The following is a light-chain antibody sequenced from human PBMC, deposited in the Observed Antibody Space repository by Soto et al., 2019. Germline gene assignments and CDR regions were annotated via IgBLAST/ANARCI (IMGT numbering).Light chain of an antibody. Sequence: QSVLTQPASVSGSPGQSITISCTGTSSDVGTSNYVSWYQHHPGTAPKLMIYEVTYRPSGASHRFSGSKSGNTASLTISGLQAEDEADYYCISYTTTNTLIFGGGTKLTVL. V-gene: IGLV2-14*01. J-gene: IGLJ2*01. CDR3: ISYTTTNTLI. CDR2: EVT. CDR1: SSDVGTSNY.